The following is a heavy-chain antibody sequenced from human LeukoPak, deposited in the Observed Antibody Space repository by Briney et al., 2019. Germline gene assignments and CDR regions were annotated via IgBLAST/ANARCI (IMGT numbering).Heavy chain of an antibody. CDR1: GAXLTNYY. Sequence: PSETLSLTCSVSGAXLTNYYWSWIRQPPGERLEWIGNIYYSGSTNYNPSLRSRVTISVDTSKNLFSLTLSSVTAADTAVYYCAREQAAAAYGNNFNSWGQGTLVTVSS. CDR3: AREQAAAAYGNNFNS. J-gene: IGHJ4*02. D-gene: IGHD6-13*01. V-gene: IGHV4-59*13. CDR2: IYYSGST.